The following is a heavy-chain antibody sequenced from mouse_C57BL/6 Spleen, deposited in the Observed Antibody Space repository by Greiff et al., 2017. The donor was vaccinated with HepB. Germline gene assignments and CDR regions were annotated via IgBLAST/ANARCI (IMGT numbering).Heavy chain of an antibody. V-gene: IGHV14-4*01. CDR2: IDPENGDT. Sequence: EVQLQQSGAELVRPGASVKLSCTASGFNIKDDYMHWVKQRPEQGLEWIGWIDPENGDTEYASKFQGKATITADTSSNTAYLQLSSLTAEDTAVYYCTTGSSYSHFDYWGQGTTLTVSS. CDR3: TTGSSYSHFDY. J-gene: IGHJ2*01. CDR1: GFNIKDDY. D-gene: IGHD1-1*01.